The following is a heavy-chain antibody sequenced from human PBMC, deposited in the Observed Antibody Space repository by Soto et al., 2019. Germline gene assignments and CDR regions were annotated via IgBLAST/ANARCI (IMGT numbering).Heavy chain of an antibody. J-gene: IGHJ4*02. CDR1: GFFLRDFG. V-gene: IGHV3-33*01. CDR3: AGESPSGGYSFHY. CDR2: IWYDGSNT. Sequence: GGSLRLSCVASGFFLRDFGMHWVRQAPGKGLEWVSVIWYDGSNTYQGESVKGRFTMSRDISKNTLYLQMDSLRPEDTAVYYCAGESPSGGYSFHYWGRGTRATV. D-gene: IGHD1-26*01.